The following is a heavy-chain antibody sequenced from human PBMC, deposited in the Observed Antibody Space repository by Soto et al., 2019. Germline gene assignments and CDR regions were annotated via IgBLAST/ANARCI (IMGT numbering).Heavy chain of an antibody. CDR3: PLLVGYYRGLGSYYTMDV. CDR2: ISVRNGNT. CDR1: GYTFHSYG. D-gene: IGHD3-10*01. Sequence: QVQLVQSGAEVKKPGASVKVSCKASGYTFHSYGVTWVRQAPGQGLEWMGWISVRNGNTNYAQKLQGRVTMTTDTFTTIAYMELRSLRSVDTAVYYRPLLVGYYRGLGSYYTMDVWGQGTTVTVSS. J-gene: IGHJ6*02. V-gene: IGHV1-18*01.